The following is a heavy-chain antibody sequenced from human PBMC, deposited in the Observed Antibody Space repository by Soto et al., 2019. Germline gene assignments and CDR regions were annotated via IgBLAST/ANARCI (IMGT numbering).Heavy chain of an antibody. D-gene: IGHD3-22*01. CDR3: AKQVGVVSGYYHYAMDV. Sequence: QPGGSLRLSCAASGFIFNNYAMSLVRQSPGKGLEWVSTISVIGGITYYADSVKGRFTISRDNSNKTLYLQTNSLRAEDTAVYYCAKQVGVVSGYYHYAMDVWGRGTTITVSS. V-gene: IGHV3-23*01. CDR1: GFIFNNYA. CDR2: ISVIGGIT. J-gene: IGHJ6*02.